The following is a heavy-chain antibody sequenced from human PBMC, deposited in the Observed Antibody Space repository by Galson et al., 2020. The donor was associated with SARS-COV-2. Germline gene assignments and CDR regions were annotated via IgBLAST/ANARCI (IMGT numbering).Heavy chain of an antibody. V-gene: IGHV3-30*04. J-gene: IGHJ6*02. CDR1: GFTFSNYA. Sequence: GGSLRLSCAASGFTFSNYAMHWVRQAPGKGLEWVAVISFDGSNTNYADSVKGRITISRDDSKNTLYLQMNSLRAEDTAVYYCARVRVAAAGRLIFYYYYGMDVWGQGTTVTVSS. CDR2: ISFDGSNT. D-gene: IGHD6-13*01. CDR3: ARVRVAAAGRLIFYYYYGMDV.